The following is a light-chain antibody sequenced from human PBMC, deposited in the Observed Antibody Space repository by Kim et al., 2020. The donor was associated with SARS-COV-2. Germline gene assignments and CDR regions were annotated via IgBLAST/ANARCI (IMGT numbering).Light chain of an antibody. CDR2: EVS. CDR3: CSYAGSSTFVV. Sequence: QSALTQPASVSGSPGQSITISCTGTSSDIGSYNLVSWYQLHPGKAPKLMIYEVSERPSGVSNRFSGSKSGITASLTISGLQAEDEADYYCCSYAGSSTFVVFGGGTQLTVL. CDR1: SSDIGSYNL. V-gene: IGLV2-23*02. J-gene: IGLJ2*01.